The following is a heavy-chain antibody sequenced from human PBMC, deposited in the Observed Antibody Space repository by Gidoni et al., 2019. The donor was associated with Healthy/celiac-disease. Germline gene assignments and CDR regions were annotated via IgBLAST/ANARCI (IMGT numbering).Heavy chain of an antibody. CDR2: IYYSGRT. CDR1: GGSISIRSYY. V-gene: IGHV4-39*07. D-gene: IGHD3-9*01. CDR3: ARDEYYDILTGFSVFDY. Sequence: QLQLQESGPGLVKPSETLSLTCPVSGGSISIRSYYWGCIRQPPGKGLEWIGSIYYSGRTYYNPSLKSRVTISVDTSKNQFSLKLSSVTAADTAVYYCARDEYYDILTGFSVFDYWGQGTLVTVSS. J-gene: IGHJ4*02.